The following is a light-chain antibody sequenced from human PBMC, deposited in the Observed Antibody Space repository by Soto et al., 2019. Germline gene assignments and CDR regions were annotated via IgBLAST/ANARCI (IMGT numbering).Light chain of an antibody. CDR3: QSYDSNLSGSYV. CDR1: SSNIGAGYD. V-gene: IGLV1-40*01. Sequence: QSVLTQPPSVSGAPGQRVTISCTGSSSNIGAGYDVHWYQQLPGTAPKLLIYANSNRPSGVPDRFSGSKSGTSASLAITGLQAEDEADYYCQSYDSNLSGSYVFGTGTKLTVL. J-gene: IGLJ1*01. CDR2: ANS.